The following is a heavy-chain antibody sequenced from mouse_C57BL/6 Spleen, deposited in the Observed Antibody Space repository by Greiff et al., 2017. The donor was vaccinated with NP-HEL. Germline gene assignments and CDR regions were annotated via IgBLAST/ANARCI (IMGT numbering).Heavy chain of an antibody. CDR2: IYPRDGST. CDR3: ARREIYYGSSFAWFAY. D-gene: IGHD1-1*01. J-gene: IGHJ3*01. CDR1: GYTFTSYD. Sequence: VQLQQSGPELVKPGASVKLSCKASGYTFTSYDINWVKQRPGQGLEWIGWIYPRDGSTKYNEKFKGKATLTVDTSSSTAYMELHSLTSEDSAVYFCARREIYYGSSFAWFAYWGQGTLVTVSA. V-gene: IGHV1-85*01.